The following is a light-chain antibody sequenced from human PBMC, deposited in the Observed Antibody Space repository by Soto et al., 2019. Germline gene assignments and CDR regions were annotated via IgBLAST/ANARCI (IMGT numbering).Light chain of an antibody. CDR2: KAS. Sequence: MHVAQAGCRLSASVGDRVTITCRASQSISDWMAWYQQKPGKAPKLLIFKASSLESGVPSRFSGTGSGTEFTLTISSLQPDDFATYYCQQYKSYSPITFGQGTRLEIK. CDR3: QQYKSYSPIT. CDR1: QSISDW. V-gene: IGKV1-5*03. J-gene: IGKJ5*01.